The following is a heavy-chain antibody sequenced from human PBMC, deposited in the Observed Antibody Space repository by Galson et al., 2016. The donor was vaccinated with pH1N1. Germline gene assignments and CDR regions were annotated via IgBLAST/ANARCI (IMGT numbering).Heavy chain of an antibody. J-gene: IGHJ4*01. D-gene: IGHD6-6*01. Sequence: SLRLSCAASGFTFNHYYMSWVRQAPGKGLEWISFISERSHFTNYADSVKGRFTISRDNTKNSVFLQMDSLRPYDTALSYCVGCLFRSSSGTPFDCWRRGNLVTVSS. CDR3: VGCLFRSSSGTPFDC. V-gene: IGHV3-11*03. CDR2: ISERSHFT. CDR1: GFTFNHYY.